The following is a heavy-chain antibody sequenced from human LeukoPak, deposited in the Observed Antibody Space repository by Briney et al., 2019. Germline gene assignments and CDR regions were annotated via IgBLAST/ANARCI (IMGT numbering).Heavy chain of an antibody. Sequence: PSETLSLTCAVSGYSISSSNWWGWIRQPPGKGLEWIGYIYYSGSTYYNPSLKSRVTMSVDTSKNQFSLKLSSVTAVDTAVYYCARTYYYDSSGNYFPGAFDIWGQGTMVTVSS. CDR1: GYSISSSNW. V-gene: IGHV4-28*01. CDR2: IYYSGST. CDR3: ARTYYYDSSGNYFPGAFDI. D-gene: IGHD3-22*01. J-gene: IGHJ3*02.